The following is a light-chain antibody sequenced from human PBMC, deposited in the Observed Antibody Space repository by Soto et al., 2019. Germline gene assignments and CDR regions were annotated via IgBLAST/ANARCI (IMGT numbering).Light chain of an antibody. Sequence: QSVLTQPASVSGSPGQSITISCTGTSSDVGGYNYVSWYQQHPGKAPKLMIYDVSNRPSGVSNRFSGSKSGNTASLTISGLQAEDEADYYGSSYTSSRTLVVFGGGTKLTVL. V-gene: IGLV2-14*01. CDR3: SSYTSSRTLVV. CDR2: DVS. J-gene: IGLJ2*01. CDR1: SSDVGGYNY.